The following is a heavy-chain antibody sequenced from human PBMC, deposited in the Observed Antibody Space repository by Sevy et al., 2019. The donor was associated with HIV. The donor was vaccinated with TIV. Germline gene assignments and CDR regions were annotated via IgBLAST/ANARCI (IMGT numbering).Heavy chain of an antibody. Sequence: ASVKVSCKASGYTFTSYDINWVRQATGQGLEWMGWMNPNSGNTGYAQKFQGRFTMTRNTSISTAYMELSSLRSEDTAVYYCARGYCGGDCPLYYYYYGMDVWGQGTTVTVSS. CDR2: MNPNSGNT. D-gene: IGHD2-21*02. CDR1: GYTFTSYD. J-gene: IGHJ6*02. V-gene: IGHV1-8*01. CDR3: ARGYCGGDCPLYYYYYGMDV.